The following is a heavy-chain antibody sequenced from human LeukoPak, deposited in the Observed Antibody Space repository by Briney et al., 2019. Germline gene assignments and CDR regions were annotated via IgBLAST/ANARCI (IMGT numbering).Heavy chain of an antibody. CDR2: ISGSGSST. CDR3: AKDGGLLSGYDLI. CDR1: GFTFSSYA. J-gene: IGHJ4*02. Sequence: GGSLRLSCAASGFTFSSYAMGWVRQAHGKGLEWVAAISGSGSSTYYADSVKGRFTISRDKSKNTLYLQMNSLRAEDTDVYYCAKDGGLLSGYDLIWGQGTLVTVSS. V-gene: IGHV3-23*01. D-gene: IGHD5-12*01.